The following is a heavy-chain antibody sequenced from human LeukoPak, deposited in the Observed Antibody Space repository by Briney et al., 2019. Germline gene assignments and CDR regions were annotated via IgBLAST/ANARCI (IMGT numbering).Heavy chain of an antibody. V-gene: IGHV3-23*01. Sequence: GGSLRLSCAASGFTFSSYAMSWVLQAPGKGLEWVSAISGSGGSTYYADSVKGRFTISRDNSKNTLYLQMNSLRAEDTAVYYCAKDHILRYFDWSPEYYFDYWGQGTLVTVSS. CDR3: AKDHILRYFDWSPEYYFDY. J-gene: IGHJ4*02. CDR2: ISGSGGST. CDR1: GFTFSSYA. D-gene: IGHD3-9*01.